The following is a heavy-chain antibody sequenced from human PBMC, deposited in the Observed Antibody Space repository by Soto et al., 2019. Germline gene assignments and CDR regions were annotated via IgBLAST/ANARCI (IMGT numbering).Heavy chain of an antibody. CDR2: ISGRSSMI. Sequence: EVQLVESGGGLVQPGGSLRLSCAASGFTFSSYSMNWVRQAPGKGLEWVSYISGRSSMIYYADSVKGRFTISRDNAKNSLYLQMTSLRAEDTAVYYCARDLNPRQEMLYALLGYWGQGTLVTVSS. CDR1: GFTFSSYS. CDR3: ARDLNPRQEMLYALLGY. J-gene: IGHJ4*02. D-gene: IGHD2-8*01. V-gene: IGHV3-48*01.